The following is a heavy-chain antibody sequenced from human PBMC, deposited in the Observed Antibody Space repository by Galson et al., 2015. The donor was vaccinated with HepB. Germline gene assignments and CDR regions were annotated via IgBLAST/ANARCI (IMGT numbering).Heavy chain of an antibody. CDR1: GFTFSIYN. V-gene: IGHV3-48*01. J-gene: IGHJ4*02. Sequence: SLRLSCAASGFTFSIYNMNWVRQAPGKGLVWVSYISSSSNSIYYADSVKGRFTISRDNAKNSLFLQMNSLRAEDTAVYYCATYPGSKWELDYWGQGTLVTVSS. CDR3: ATYPGSKWELDY. D-gene: IGHD1-26*01. CDR2: ISSSSNSI.